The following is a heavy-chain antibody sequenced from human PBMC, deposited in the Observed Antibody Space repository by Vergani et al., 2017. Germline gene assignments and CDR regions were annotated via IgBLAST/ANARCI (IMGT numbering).Heavy chain of an antibody. V-gene: IGHV3-21*01. D-gene: IGHD1-26*01. CDR2: ISGSRNNI. J-gene: IGHJ4*02. Sequence: EVKLVESGGGLVKPGGSLRLSCAASGFTFSRYSMNWVRQAPGKGLEWVSSISGSRNNIFYADSVKGRFTISRDNAKNSLYLQMNTLRAEDTAVYYCASGKYSGSYSKTLDYWGQGSLVTVSS. CDR1: GFTFSRYS. CDR3: ASGKYSGSYSKTLDY.